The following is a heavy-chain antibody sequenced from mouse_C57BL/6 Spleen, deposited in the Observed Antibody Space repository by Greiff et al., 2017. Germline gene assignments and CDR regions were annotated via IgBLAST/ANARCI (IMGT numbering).Heavy chain of an antibody. CDR3: TRVLSTVFPFDY. D-gene: IGHD1-1*01. CDR1: GYSITSGYY. V-gene: IGHV3-6*01. J-gene: IGHJ2*01. CDR2: ISYDGSN. Sequence: EVQLVESGPGLVKPSQSLSLTCSVTGYSITSGYYWNWIRQFPGNKLEWMGYISYDGSNNYNPSLKNRISITRDTSKNQFFLKLNSGTTEDTATYYCTRVLSTVFPFDYWGQGTTLTVSS.